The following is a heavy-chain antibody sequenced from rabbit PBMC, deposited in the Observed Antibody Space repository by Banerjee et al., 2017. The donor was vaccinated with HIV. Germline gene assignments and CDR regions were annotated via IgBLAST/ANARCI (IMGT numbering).Heavy chain of an antibody. CDR1: GFSFSNSDY. J-gene: IGHJ4*01. CDR2: IYTVSGSI. D-gene: IGHD2-1*01. Sequence: QEQLEESGGDLVKPGASLTLTCTASGFSFSNSDYMCWVRQAPGKGLELIACIYTVSGSIWYASWVNGRFTISKASSTTVTLQMTSLTAADTATYFCVRDQAGDADYGPYYLNLWGQGTLVTVS. CDR3: VRDQAGDADYGPYYLNL. V-gene: IGHV1S45*01.